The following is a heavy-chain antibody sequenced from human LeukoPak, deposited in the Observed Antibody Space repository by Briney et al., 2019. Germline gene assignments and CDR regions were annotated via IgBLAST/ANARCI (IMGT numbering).Heavy chain of an antibody. Sequence: ASVKVSCKASGYTFTGYYMHWVRQAPGQGLEWMGWINPNSGGTNYAQKFQGRVTMTRDTPISTAYMELSRLRSDDTAMYYCARPGGGSGFFGTSSNFDNWGQGTLVAVSS. CDR1: GYTFTGYY. V-gene: IGHV1-2*02. CDR3: ARPGGGSGFFGTSSNFDN. D-gene: IGHD6-19*01. J-gene: IGHJ4*02. CDR2: INPNSGGT.